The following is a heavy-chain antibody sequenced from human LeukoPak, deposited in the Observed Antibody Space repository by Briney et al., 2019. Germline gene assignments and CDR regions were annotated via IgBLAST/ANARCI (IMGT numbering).Heavy chain of an antibody. Sequence: SVKVSCKASGYTFTSYGISWVRQAPGQGLEWMGWISAYNGNTNYAQKLQGRVTMTTDTSTSTAYMELRSLRSDDTAVYYCARYQDTIFGVVYYFDYWGQGTLVTVSS. CDR3: ARYQDTIFGVVYYFDY. CDR2: ISAYNGNT. D-gene: IGHD3-3*01. V-gene: IGHV1-18*01. J-gene: IGHJ4*02. CDR1: GYTFTSYG.